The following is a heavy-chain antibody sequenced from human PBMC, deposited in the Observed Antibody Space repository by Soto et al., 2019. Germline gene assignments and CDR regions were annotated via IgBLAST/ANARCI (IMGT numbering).Heavy chain of an antibody. CDR2: MNPKSGNT. J-gene: IGHJ4*02. CDR3: ARGKGLVHGRLPLAY. V-gene: IGHV1-8*01. Sequence: ASVKVSCKASGYTFTTYDIGWVQQATGQGLEWMGWMNPKSGNTGYAQKFQGRITMTRDTSITTAYMELSSLKSEDTAVYYCARGKGLVHGRLPLAYWGQGTVVTFSS. D-gene: IGHD6-19*01. CDR1: GYTFTTYD.